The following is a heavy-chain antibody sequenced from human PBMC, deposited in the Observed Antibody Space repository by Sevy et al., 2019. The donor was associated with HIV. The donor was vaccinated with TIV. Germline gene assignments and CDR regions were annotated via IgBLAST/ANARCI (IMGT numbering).Heavy chain of an antibody. V-gene: IGHV3-23*01. Sequence: GGSLRLSCVASGFTFSSCAMSWVRQAPGKGLEWVSAISGNAGKTYYADSVKGRFTISRDNSKNTVDLQMNSLGAEDTALYYCAKAGYGDFVEHFQHWGPGTLVTVSS. J-gene: IGHJ1*01. CDR2: ISGNAGKT. CDR3: AKAGYGDFVEHFQH. D-gene: IGHD4-17*01. CDR1: GFTFSSCA.